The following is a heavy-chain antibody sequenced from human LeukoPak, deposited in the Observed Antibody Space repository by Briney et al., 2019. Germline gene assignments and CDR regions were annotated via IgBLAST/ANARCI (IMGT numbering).Heavy chain of an antibody. CDR3: AKGGSSILGWFDP. D-gene: IGHD6-13*01. CDR1: GFTFDDYT. V-gene: IGHV3-43*01. CDR2: ISWGGGTT. Sequence: PGGSLRLSCAASGFTFDDYTMHWVRQAPGKGLEWVSLISWGGGTTYYADSVKGRFTISRDNNKNSLYLQMNSLRTEDTAFYYCAKGGSSILGWFDPWGQGTLVTVSS. J-gene: IGHJ5*02.